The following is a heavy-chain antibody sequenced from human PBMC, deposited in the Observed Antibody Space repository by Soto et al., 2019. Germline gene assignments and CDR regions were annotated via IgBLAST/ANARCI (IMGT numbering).Heavy chain of an antibody. CDR2: IKSAGSVS. CDR3: ARGDCVGGTCYSLAGSFYYYMDV. CDR1: GFTFSNYW. Sequence: EVQLVESGGGLVQPGGSLRLACAASGFTFSNYWMYWVRQAPGKGLEWVSRIKSAGSVSSYADSVKGRLTISRDNVKNTLYLQMDSLRAEDTAVYYCARGDCVGGTCYSLAGSFYYYMDVWGKGTMVTVFS. D-gene: IGHD2-15*01. J-gene: IGHJ6*03. V-gene: IGHV3-74*02.